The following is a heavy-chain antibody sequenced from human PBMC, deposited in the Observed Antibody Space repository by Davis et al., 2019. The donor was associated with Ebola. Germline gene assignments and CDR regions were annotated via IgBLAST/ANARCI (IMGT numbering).Heavy chain of an antibody. CDR3: AREGGRYYDSSGYVFDI. Sequence: ASVKVSCKASGYRFTSYYMHWVRQAPGQGLEWMGIINPITGGTSYAQNFQVRVNMTRDTSTSTDYMELSSLRSEDTAVYYCAREGGRYYDSSGYVFDIWGQGTMVKVSS. V-gene: IGHV1-46*01. D-gene: IGHD3-22*01. CDR2: INPITGGT. J-gene: IGHJ3*02. CDR1: GYRFTSYY.